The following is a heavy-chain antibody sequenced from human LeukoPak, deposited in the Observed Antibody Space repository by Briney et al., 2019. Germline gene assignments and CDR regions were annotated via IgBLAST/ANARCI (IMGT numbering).Heavy chain of an antibody. J-gene: IGHJ5*02. V-gene: IGHV4-4*02. CDR2: IYHSGST. Sequence: SETLSLTCTVSGGSISRSNWWSWVRQPPGKGLEWIGEIYHSGSTNYNPSLKSRVTISVDKSKNQYSLKLSSVTAADTAVYYCARDPSVRGWFDPWGQGTLVTVSS. CDR3: ARDPSVRGWFDP. CDR1: GGSISRSNW. D-gene: IGHD4-17*01.